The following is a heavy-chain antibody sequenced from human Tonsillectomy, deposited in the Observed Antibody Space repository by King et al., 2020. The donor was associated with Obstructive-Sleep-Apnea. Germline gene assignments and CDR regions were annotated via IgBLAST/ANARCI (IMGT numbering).Heavy chain of an antibody. CDR2: IYYSGRT. Sequence: VQLQESGPGLVKPSQTLSLTCTVSGGSISSGGHYWSWIRQHPGKGLEGIGFIYYSGRTYYNPSLQRRVTMSVDTSKNQCSLKLSSVTAADTAVYYCARGEETYYSDYWGQGTLVTVSS. CDR3: ARGEETYYSDY. CDR1: GGSISSGGHY. J-gene: IGHJ4*02. V-gene: IGHV4-31*03.